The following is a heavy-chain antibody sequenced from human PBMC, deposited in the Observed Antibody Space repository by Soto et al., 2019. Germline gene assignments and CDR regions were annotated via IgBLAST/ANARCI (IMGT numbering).Heavy chain of an antibody. D-gene: IGHD5-12*01. Sequence: QITLKESGPTLVKPTQTLTLTCTFSGFSLSTSGVGLGWIRQPPGKALEWLALIYWDDDKRYTPSLKSRLTITKDTSKNQVVLTMTNLDPVDTATYYCAHFNSGYDATYSFDHWGQGTLVTVSS. J-gene: IGHJ4*02. CDR3: AHFNSGYDATYSFDH. V-gene: IGHV2-5*02. CDR1: GFSLSTSGVG. CDR2: IYWDDDK.